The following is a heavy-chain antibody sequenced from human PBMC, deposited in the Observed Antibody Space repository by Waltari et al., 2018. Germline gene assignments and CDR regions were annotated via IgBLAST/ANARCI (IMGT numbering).Heavy chain of an antibody. Sequence: QVQLQESGPGLVKPSETLSLTCTVSGGSISSYYWSWIRQPPGKGLEWIGYIYYSGSTNYNPSLKSRVTISVDTSKNQFSLKLSSVTAAVTAVYYCARGYGMEGYWGQGTLVTVSS. CDR1: GGSISSYY. D-gene: IGHD4-17*01. V-gene: IGHV4-59*01. CDR2: IYYSGST. J-gene: IGHJ4*02. CDR3: ARGYGMEGY.